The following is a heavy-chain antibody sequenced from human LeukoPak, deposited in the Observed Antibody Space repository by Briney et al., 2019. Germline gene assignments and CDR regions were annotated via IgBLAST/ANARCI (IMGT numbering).Heavy chain of an antibody. V-gene: IGHV1-46*01. Sequence: GASVKVSCKASGYTFTSYYMHWVRQAPGQGLEWMGIINPSGGSTSYAQKFQGRVTMTRDTSTSTAYMELSGLRSDDTAVYYCARVEGPTNPPPPDYWGQGTLVTVSS. CDR3: ARVEGPTNPPPPDY. CDR2: INPSGGST. J-gene: IGHJ4*02. CDR1: GYTFTSYY.